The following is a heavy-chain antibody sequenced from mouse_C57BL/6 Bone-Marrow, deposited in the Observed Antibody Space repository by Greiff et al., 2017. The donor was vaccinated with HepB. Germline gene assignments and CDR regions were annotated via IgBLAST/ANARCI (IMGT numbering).Heavy chain of an antibody. CDR1: GYTFTSYW. V-gene: IGHV1-74*01. Sequence: VQLQQPGAELVKPGASVKVSCKASGYTFTSYWMHWVKQRPGQGLEWIGRIHPSDSDTNYNQKFKGKATLTVDKSSSTAYMQLSSLTSEDSAVYYCASPTIVTTSPYWYFDVWGTGTTVTVSS. CDR2: IHPSDSDT. J-gene: IGHJ1*03. CDR3: ASPTIVTTSPYWYFDV. D-gene: IGHD2-5*01.